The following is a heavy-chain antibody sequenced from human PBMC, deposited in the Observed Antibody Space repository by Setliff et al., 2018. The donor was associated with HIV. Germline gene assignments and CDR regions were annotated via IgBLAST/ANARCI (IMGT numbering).Heavy chain of an antibody. J-gene: IGHJ6*03. V-gene: IGHV3-21*01. D-gene: IGHD2-15*01. Sequence: TGGSLRLSCAASEFTLSRDDMNWVRQAPGKGLEWVSSISSSSTDIYYADSVKGRFTISRDNAKKSLYLQMNSLRAEDTAVYYCARGVAVAPTRWSHYYFYMDVWGKGTTVTVSS. CDR1: EFTLSRDD. CDR2: ISSSSTDI. CDR3: ARGVAVAPTRWSHYYFYMDV.